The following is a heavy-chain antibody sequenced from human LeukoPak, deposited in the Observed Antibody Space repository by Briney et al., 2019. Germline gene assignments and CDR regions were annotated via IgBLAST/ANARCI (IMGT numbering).Heavy chain of an antibody. V-gene: IGHV2-5*02. D-gene: IGHD6-19*01. J-gene: IGHJ1*01. CDR1: GFSLSTSGVG. CDR2: IYWDDDK. CDR3: AHRGVDSSGWYVGQYFQH. Sequence: SGPTLVNPTQTLTLTCTFSGFSLSTSGVGVGWIRQPPGKALEWLALIYWDDDKRYSPSLKSRLTITKDTSKNQVVLTMTNMDPVDTATYYCAHRGVDSSGWYVGQYFQHWGQGTLVTVSS.